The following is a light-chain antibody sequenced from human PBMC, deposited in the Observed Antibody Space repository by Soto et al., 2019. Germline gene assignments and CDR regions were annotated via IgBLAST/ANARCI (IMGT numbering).Light chain of an antibody. J-gene: IGKJ4*01. CDR3: QQYNNWPPVT. CDR2: GAS. CDR1: QSISSS. Sequence: EIVLTQSPATLSLSPGERATLSCRASQSISSSLAWYQQKPGQAPRLLIYGASNGAAGIPARFSGSGSGTEFTLTISSLQSEDFAVYYCQQYNNWPPVTFGGGTKVDIK. V-gene: IGKV3D-15*01.